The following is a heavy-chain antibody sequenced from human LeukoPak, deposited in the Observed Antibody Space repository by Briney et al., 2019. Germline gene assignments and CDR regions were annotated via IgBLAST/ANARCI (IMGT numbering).Heavy chain of an antibody. CDR3: ARNSQWFYYYYMDV. CDR2: INPNSGGT. V-gene: IGHV1-2*02. D-gene: IGHD3-22*01. CDR1: GYTFTGYY. Sequence: GASVKVSCKASGYTFTGYYMHWVRQAPGQGLEWMGWINPNSGGTNYAQKFQGRVTMTRDTSISTAYMELSRLRSDDTAVYYCARNSQWFYYYYMDVWGKGTTVTISS. J-gene: IGHJ6*03.